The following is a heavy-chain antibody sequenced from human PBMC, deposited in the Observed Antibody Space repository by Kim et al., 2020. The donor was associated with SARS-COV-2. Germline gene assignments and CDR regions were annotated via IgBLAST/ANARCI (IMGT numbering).Heavy chain of an antibody. Sequence: ASVKISCKASGYTFTSYAMYWVRQAPGQGLEWMGWYNTNTGNPTYAQGFTGRFVFSLDISVSTAYLQISSLKAEDTAVYYCATSDDSSGWGQGTLVTVSS. J-gene: IGHJ4*02. CDR1: GYTFTSYA. CDR2: YNTNTGNP. CDR3: ATSDDSSG. D-gene: IGHD3-22*01. V-gene: IGHV7-4-1*02.